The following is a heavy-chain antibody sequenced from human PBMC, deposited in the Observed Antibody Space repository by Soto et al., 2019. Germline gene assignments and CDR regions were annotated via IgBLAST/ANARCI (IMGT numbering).Heavy chain of an antibody. CDR2: IIPTFGTA. CDR1: GGTFSSYA. J-gene: IGHJ4*02. CDR3: ATWGLYYDYVWGSYRPDPYYFDY. D-gene: IGHD3-16*02. V-gene: IGHV1-69*01. Sequence: QVQLVQSGAEVKNPGSSVKVSCKASGGTFSSYAISWVRQAPGQGLEWMGGIIPTFGTANYAQKFEGRVTITADESTSTAYMELSSMRSEDTAVYYCATWGLYYDYVWGSYRPDPYYFDYWGQGTLVTVSS.